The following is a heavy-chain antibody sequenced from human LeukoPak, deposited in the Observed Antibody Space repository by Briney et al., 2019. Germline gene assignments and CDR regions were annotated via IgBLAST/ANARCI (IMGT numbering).Heavy chain of an antibody. CDR2: ISGSGKNT. V-gene: IGHV3-23*01. Sequence: GGSLRLSCAASGFILGTYAMNWVRQAPGKGLECVSTISGSGKNTYYTDSVKGRFTISRDSSKNTLYLQMNSLRAEDTAVYYCARGAVVVITNGGAFDIWGQGTMVTVSS. J-gene: IGHJ3*02. CDR1: GFILGTYA. CDR3: ARGAVVVITNGGAFDI. D-gene: IGHD3-22*01.